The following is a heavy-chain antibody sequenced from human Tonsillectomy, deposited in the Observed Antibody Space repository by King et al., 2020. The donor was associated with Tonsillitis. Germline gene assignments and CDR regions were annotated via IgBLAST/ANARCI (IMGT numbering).Heavy chain of an antibody. CDR1: GYTFTGYY. CDR3: ARDRTGSYSWYFDL. D-gene: IGHD1-26*01. V-gene: IGHV1-2*02. J-gene: IGHJ2*01. CDR2: INPSSGGT. Sequence: VQLVESGAEVKKPGASVKVSCKASGYTFTGYYMHWVRQAPGQGLEWMGWINPSSGGTNSAQRFQGRVTMTMDTSINTAYLELSRLTSDDTAVYYCARDRTGSYSWYFDLWGRGALVTVSS.